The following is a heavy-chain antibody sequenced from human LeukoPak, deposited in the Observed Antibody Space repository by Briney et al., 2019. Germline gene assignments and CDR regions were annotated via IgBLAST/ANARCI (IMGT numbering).Heavy chain of an antibody. CDR1: GFTFSSYS. D-gene: IGHD1-26*01. CDR3: AKDRSGVLPPNNWFDP. Sequence: PGGSLRLSCAASGFTFSSYSMNWVRQAPRKGLEWVSSISSSSSHIYYADSVKGRFTISRDNAKNSLYLQMNSLRAEDTAVYYCAKDRSGVLPPNNWFDPWGQGTLVTVSS. J-gene: IGHJ5*02. CDR2: ISSSSSHI. V-gene: IGHV3-21*04.